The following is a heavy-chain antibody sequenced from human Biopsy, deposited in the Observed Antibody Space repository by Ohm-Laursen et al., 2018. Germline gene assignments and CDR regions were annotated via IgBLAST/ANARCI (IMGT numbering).Heavy chain of an antibody. CDR2: ISAYNGNR. V-gene: IGHV1-18*01. D-gene: IGHD3-22*01. CDR1: GYTFPSYG. Sequence: SVKVSCKASGYTFPSYGISWVRQAPGQGLEWMGWISAYNGNRNYAQKFHGRVTMTTDTSTSTAYMELRSLRSDDTAVYFCAREEDNSGYDYYGMDVWGQGTTVTVSS. J-gene: IGHJ6*02. CDR3: AREEDNSGYDYYGMDV.